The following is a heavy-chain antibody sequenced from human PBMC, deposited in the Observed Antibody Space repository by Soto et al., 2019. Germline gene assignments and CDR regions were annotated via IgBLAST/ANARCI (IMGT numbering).Heavy chain of an antibody. CDR2: MSPDISNA. CDR3: EVTTGY. D-gene: IGHD3-9*01. CDR1: GYTFTDYD. J-gene: IGHJ4*02. V-gene: IGHV1-8*01. Sequence: QVQVVQSRAEVKKPGASVKVSCKTSGYTFTDYDINWVRQAPGQGLEWMGWMSPDISNAGYAQQFQGRVSMTSNTSIRTAYMELSSLRTEDTAVYYCEVTTGYWGQGTLVTVSS.